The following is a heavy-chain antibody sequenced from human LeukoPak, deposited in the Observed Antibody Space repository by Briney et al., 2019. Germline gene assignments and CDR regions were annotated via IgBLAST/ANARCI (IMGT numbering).Heavy chain of an antibody. CDR1: GFTFSSYW. J-gene: IGHJ4*02. Sequence: GGSLRLSCAASGFTFSSYWMSWVRQAPGKGLEWVANIKQDGSEKYYVDSVKGRFTISRDNAKNSLYLQMNSLRAEDTAVYYCAREASPSSPEFNTFDYWGQGTLVTVSS. V-gene: IGHV3-7*01. CDR3: AREASPSSPEFNTFDY. CDR2: IKQDGSEK. D-gene: IGHD6-19*01.